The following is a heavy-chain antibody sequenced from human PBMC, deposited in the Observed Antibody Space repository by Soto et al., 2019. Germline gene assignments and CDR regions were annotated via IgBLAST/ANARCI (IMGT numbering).Heavy chain of an antibody. CDR3: AEDYGSEFDY. J-gene: IGHJ4*02. V-gene: IGHV3-30*18. CDR1: GFTFSSYG. D-gene: IGHD3-16*01. CDR2: ISYDGSNK. Sequence: QVQLVESGGGVVQPGRSLRLSCAASGFTFSSYGMHWVRQAPGKGLEWVAVISYDGSNKYYADSVKGRFTISRDNSKNTLYLQMNSLRAEDTAVYYCAEDYGSEFDYWGQGTLVTVSS.